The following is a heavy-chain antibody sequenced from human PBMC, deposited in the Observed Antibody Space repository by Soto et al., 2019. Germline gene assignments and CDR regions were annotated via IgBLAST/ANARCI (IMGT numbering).Heavy chain of an antibody. D-gene: IGHD6-13*01. J-gene: IGHJ4*02. CDR1: GVTFSTHE. CDR2: VIPIFATT. V-gene: IGHV1-69*05. CDR3: ARDLAAADY. Sequence: SVKVSCKASGVTFSTHEFSWVRQAPGQGLEWLGGVIPIFATTKYAQKFQARLTIARDKYTSTAYMDLSSLRSDDTAVYYCARDLAAADYWGQGTLVTVSS.